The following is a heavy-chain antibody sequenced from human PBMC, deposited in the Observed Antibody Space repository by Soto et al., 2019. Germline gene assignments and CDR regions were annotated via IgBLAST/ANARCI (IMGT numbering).Heavy chain of an antibody. CDR2: IIPIFGTA. Sequence: SVKVSCKASGGTFSSYAISWVRQAPGQGLEWMGGIIPIFGTANYAQKFQGRVTITADKSTSTAYMELSSLRSEDTAVYYCAREGSGSPDPLDYCGRGTLVNVAS. D-gene: IGHD3-10*01. J-gene: IGHJ4*02. CDR1: GGTFSSYA. V-gene: IGHV1-69*06. CDR3: AREGSGSPDPLDY.